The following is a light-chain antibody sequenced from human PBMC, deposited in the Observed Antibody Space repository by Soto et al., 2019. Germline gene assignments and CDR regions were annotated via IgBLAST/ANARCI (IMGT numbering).Light chain of an antibody. CDR2: KND. V-gene: IGLV1-47*01. CDR1: SSNIGSNY. J-gene: IGLJ3*02. CDR3: AAWDHSLRNWV. Sequence: QSVLTQPPSASGTPGQRVTISCSGSSSNIGSNYRYWYQQLPGTAPKLLIYKNDQRPAGVPDRFSGSKSGTSASLAVSVLRSAEEADYYGAAWDHSLRNWVFGGGTQLTVL.